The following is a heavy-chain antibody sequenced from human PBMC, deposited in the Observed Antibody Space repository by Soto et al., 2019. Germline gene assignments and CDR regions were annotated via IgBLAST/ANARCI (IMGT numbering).Heavy chain of an antibody. CDR3: AREGRGSFDF. D-gene: IGHD5-12*01. J-gene: IGHJ3*01. Sequence: GGSLRLSCAASGFTFIDYALNWVRQAPGKGLERVSTISAAGGDSTYYADSVQGRFTISRDNSKKTLYLQMNSLRAEDTAVYFCAREGRGSFDFWGRGTMVTVSS. CDR2: ISAAGGDST. CDR1: GFTFIDYA. V-gene: IGHV3-23*01.